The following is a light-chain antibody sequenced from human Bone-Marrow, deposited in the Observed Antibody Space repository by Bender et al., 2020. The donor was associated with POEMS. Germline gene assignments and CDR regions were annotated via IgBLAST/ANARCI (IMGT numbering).Light chain of an antibody. CDR2: EVS. J-gene: IGLJ2*01. CDR3: CLYAGSSTLV. CDR1: SSDDGAYKR. Sequence: QSALTQPASVSGSPGQSISISCTGTSSDDGAYKRVSWYQHHPGKAPKLMIYEVSKRPSGVSNRFSGSKSGNTASLTISGLQAEDEADYYCCLYAGSSTLVFGGGTKLTVL. V-gene: IGLV2-23*02.